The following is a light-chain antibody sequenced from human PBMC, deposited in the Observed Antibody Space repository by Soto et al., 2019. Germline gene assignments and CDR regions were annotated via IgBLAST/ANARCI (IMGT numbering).Light chain of an antibody. Sequence: DIQRTQSPSTLSASLGDRVTITCRASQSISSWLAWYQQKPGKAPKLLIYKASSLESGVPSRFSGSGSGTEFTLTISSLQPDDFATYYCQQYNSYSRTFGQATKVDIK. J-gene: IGKJ1*01. CDR1: QSISSW. V-gene: IGKV1-5*03. CDR3: QQYNSYSRT. CDR2: KAS.